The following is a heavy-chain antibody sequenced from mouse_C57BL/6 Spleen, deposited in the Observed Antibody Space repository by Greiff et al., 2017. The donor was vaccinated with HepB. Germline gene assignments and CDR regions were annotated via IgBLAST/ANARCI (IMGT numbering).Heavy chain of an antibody. J-gene: IGHJ4*01. Sequence: EVKLMESGGDLVKPGGSLKLSCAASGFTFSSYGMSWVRQTPDKRLEWVATISSGGSYTDYPDSVKGRFTISRDNAKNTLYLQMSNLRSEDTAMYYCARQDSYPPYSMDYWGQGTSVTVSS. CDR1: GFTFSSYG. D-gene: IGHD2-12*01. CDR2: ISSGGSYT. CDR3: ARQDSYPPYSMDY. V-gene: IGHV5-6*01.